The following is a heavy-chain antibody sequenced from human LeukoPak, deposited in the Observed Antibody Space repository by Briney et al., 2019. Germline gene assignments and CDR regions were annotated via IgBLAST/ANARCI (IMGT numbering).Heavy chain of an antibody. Sequence: SVKVSCKASGGAFSSYAISWVRLAPGQGLEWMGGIIPTFGTANYAQKFQGRVTITADESTNTAYMELSSLRSEDTAMYYCARDPTSYCSGNVCNPRGGSPGRYFYYYMDVWGRGTTVTVSS. CDR2: IIPTFGTA. CDR1: GGAFSSYA. D-gene: IGHD3-10*02. J-gene: IGHJ6*03. CDR3: ARDPTSYCSGNVCNPRGGSPGRYFYYYMDV. V-gene: IGHV1-69*13.